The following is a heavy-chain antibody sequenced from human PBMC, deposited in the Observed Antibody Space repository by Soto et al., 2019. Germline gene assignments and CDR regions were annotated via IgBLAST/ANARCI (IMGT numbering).Heavy chain of an antibody. CDR1: GFAFSDYY. CDR2: ISATGNTF. D-gene: IGHD3-10*01. Sequence: QVHLVESGGDLVKPGGSLRLSCAASGFAFSDYYLTWIRQAPGKGLEWVSYISATGNTFYYADSVKGRLVISRDNAKNSLYLHMSDLRVDDTAMYYCARFHVSVFRGVLITSFFVDYWGQGTQVTVSS. J-gene: IGHJ4*02. CDR3: ARFHVSVFRGVLITSFFVDY. V-gene: IGHV3-11*01.